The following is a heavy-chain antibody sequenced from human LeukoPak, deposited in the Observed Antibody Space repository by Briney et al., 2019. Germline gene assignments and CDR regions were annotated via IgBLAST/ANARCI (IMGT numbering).Heavy chain of an antibody. CDR3: AKDTAPYYYDSSGPMATTSFDY. V-gene: IGHV3-9*01. CDR1: GFTFDDYA. CDR2: ISWNSGSI. D-gene: IGHD3-22*01. J-gene: IGHJ4*02. Sequence: GGSLRLSCAASGFTFDDYAMHWVRQAPGKGLEWVSGISWNSGSIGYADSVKGRFTISRDNAKTSLYLQMNSLRAEDTALYYCAKDTAPYYYDSSGPMATTSFDYWGQGTLVTVSS.